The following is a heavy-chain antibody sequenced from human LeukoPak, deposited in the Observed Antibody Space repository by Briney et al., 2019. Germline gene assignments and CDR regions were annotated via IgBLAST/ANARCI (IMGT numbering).Heavy chain of an antibody. Sequence: PSETLSLTCTVSGGSISSGGYYWSWIRQPPGKGLEWIGYIYHSGSTYYNPSLKSRVTISVDTSKNQFSLKLSSVTAADTAVYYRARVAVTAIPDKVDYWGQGTLVTVSS. CDR1: GGSISSGGYY. V-gene: IGHV4-30-2*01. D-gene: IGHD2-21*02. J-gene: IGHJ4*02. CDR2: IYHSGST. CDR3: ARVAVTAIPDKVDY.